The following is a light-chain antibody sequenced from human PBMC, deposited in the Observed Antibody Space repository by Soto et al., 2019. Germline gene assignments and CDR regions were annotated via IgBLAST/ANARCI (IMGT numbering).Light chain of an antibody. CDR1: SSDVGGYNY. CDR2: DVS. V-gene: IGLV2-11*01. J-gene: IGLJ1*01. CDR3: CSYAGSYTHV. Sequence: QSALTQPRSVSGSPGQSVTISCTGTSSDVGGYNYVSWYQQHPGKAPKLMIYDVSKRPSGVPDRFPGSKSGNTASLTISGLQAEDEAEYYCCSYAGSYTHVFGTGTKLTVL.